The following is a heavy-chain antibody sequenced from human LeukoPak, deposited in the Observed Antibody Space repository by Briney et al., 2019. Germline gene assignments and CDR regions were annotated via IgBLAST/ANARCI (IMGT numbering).Heavy chain of an antibody. Sequence: ASVKVSCKASGGTFSSYAISWVRQAPGQGLEWMGGIIPIFGTANYAQKFQGRVTITADKSTSTAYMELSSLRSEDTAVYYCARLPGYCSSTGCHNYYYYYMDVWGKGTTVTVSS. CDR1: GGTFSSYA. V-gene: IGHV1-69*06. J-gene: IGHJ6*03. CDR2: IIPIFGTA. CDR3: ARLPGYCSSTGCHNYYYYYMDV. D-gene: IGHD2-2*01.